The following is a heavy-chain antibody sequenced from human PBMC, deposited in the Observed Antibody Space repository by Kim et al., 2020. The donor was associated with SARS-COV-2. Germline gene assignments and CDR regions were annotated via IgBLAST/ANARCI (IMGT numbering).Heavy chain of an antibody. D-gene: IGHD6-13*01. Sequence: SETLSLTCTVSGGSISSSSYYWGWIRQPPGKGLEWIGSIYYSGSTYYNPSLKSRVTISVDTSKNQFSLKLSSVTAADTAVYYCARDYLPGIAAAGRGPPGGNWFDPWGQGTLVTVSS. V-gene: IGHV4-39*07. J-gene: IGHJ5*02. CDR2: IYYSGST. CDR1: GGSISSSSYY. CDR3: ARDYLPGIAAAGRGPPGGNWFDP.